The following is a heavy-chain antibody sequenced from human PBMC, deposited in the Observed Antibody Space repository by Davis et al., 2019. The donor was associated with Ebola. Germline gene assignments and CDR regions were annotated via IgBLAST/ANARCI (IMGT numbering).Heavy chain of an antibody. Sequence: GSLRLSCTVSGGSISSYYWSWIRQPPGKGLEWIGYIYYSGSTNYNPSLKSRVTISVDTSKNQFSLKLSSVTAADTAVYYCARATYYYDSSGYFIHYYYGMDVWGKGTTVTVSS. CDR1: GGSISSYY. CDR3: ARATYYYDSSGYFIHYYYGMDV. V-gene: IGHV4-59*01. D-gene: IGHD3-22*01. J-gene: IGHJ6*04. CDR2: IYYSGST.